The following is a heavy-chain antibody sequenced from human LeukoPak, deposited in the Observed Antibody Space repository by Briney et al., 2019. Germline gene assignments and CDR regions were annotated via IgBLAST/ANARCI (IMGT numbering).Heavy chain of an antibody. V-gene: IGHV3-30*02. D-gene: IGHD6-19*01. CDR1: GFTFSSYG. CDR3: AKVYSGWSGDGAFDI. J-gene: IGHJ3*02. CDR2: IRYDGSNK. Sequence: GGSLGLSCAASGFTFSSYGMHWVRQAPGKGLEWVAFIRYDGSNKYYADSVKGRFTISRDNSKNTLYLQMNSLRAEDTAVYYCAKVYSGWSGDGAFDIWGQGTMVTVSS.